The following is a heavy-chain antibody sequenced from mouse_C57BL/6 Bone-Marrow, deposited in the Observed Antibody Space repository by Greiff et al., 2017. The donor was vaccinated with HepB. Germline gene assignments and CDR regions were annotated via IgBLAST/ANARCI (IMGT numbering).Heavy chain of an antibody. Sequence: VQLQQSGAELVKPGASVKLSCKASGYTFTSYWMHWVKQRPGQGLEWIGMIHPNSGSTNYNEKFKSKATLTVDKSSSTAYMQLSSLTSEDSAVYYWERGGFYYYGSPYSWGQGTTLTVSS. CDR3: ERGGFYYYGSPYS. CDR2: IHPNSGST. CDR1: GYTFTSYW. V-gene: IGHV1-64*01. D-gene: IGHD1-1*01. J-gene: IGHJ2*01.